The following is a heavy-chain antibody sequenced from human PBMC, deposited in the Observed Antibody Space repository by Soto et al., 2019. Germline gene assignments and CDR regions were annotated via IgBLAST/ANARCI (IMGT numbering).Heavy chain of an antibody. D-gene: IGHD2-2*01. Sequence: ASVKVSCKASGYTFISHGISWVRQAPGQGLEWMGWISGKNGNTNYAQKLQGRVTLTTDTSTXTAYMELRSLRPDDTAVYYCARVSASIVVVPDYGMAGWGQGTKVTVPS. CDR3: ARVSASIVVVPDYGMAG. CDR2: ISGKNGNT. J-gene: IGHJ6*02. CDR1: GYTFISHG. V-gene: IGHV1-18*04.